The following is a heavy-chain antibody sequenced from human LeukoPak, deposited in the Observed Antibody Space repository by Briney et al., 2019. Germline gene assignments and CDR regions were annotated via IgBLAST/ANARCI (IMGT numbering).Heavy chain of an antibody. Sequence: TSVKVSCKASGFTFTSSAVQWVRQARGQRLEWIGWIVVGSGNTNYAQKFQGRVTMTRDTSTSTVYMELSSLRSEDTAVYYCARAALGDYFYMDVWGRGTTVTVSS. CDR1: GFTFTSSA. CDR3: ARAALGDYFYMDV. J-gene: IGHJ6*03. V-gene: IGHV1-58*01. D-gene: IGHD3-16*01. CDR2: IVVGSGNT.